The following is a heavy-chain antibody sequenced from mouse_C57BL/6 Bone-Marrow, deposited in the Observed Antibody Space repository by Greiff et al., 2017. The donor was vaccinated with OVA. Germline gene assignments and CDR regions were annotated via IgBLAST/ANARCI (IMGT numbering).Heavy chain of an antibody. J-gene: IGHJ4*01. Sequence: EVQLQQSGPELVKPGASVKIPCKASGYTFTDYNMDWVKQSHGKSLEWIGDINPNNGGTIYNQKFKGKATLTVDKSSSTAYMELRSLTSEDTAVYYCARDRYGSSSYAMDYWGQGTSVTVSS. D-gene: IGHD1-1*01. CDR2: INPNNGGT. CDR1: GYTFTDYN. CDR3: ARDRYGSSSYAMDY. V-gene: IGHV1-18*01.